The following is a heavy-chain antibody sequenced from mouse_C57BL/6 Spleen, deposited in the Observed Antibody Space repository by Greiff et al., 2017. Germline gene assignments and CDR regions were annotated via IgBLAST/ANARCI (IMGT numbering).Heavy chain of an antibody. V-gene: IGHV1-82*01. D-gene: IGHD4-1*01. J-gene: IGHJ3*01. CDR2: INPGDGDT. CDR1: GYAFSSSW. Sequence: VQLQQSGPELVKPGASVKLSCKASGYAFSSSWMNWVKQRPGKGLEWIGRINPGDGDTNYNGRFKGKATLTADKSSSTAYMQLSSLTSEESAVYGCARCNWDHFAYWGQGTTVTVSA. CDR3: ARCNWDHFAY.